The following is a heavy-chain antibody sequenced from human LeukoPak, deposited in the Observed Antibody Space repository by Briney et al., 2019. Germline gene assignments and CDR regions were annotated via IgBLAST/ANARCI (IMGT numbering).Heavy chain of an antibody. Sequence: GSLRLSCAASGFTVSSNYMSWVRQAPGKGLEWVSVIYSGGSTYYADSVKGRFTISRDNSKNTLYLQMNSLRAEDTAVYYCARDVRIVTMVRGVIIPAFYYGMDVWGQGTTVTVSS. D-gene: IGHD3-10*01. CDR1: GFTVSSNY. CDR2: IYSGGST. CDR3: ARDVRIVTMVRGVIIPAFYYGMDV. V-gene: IGHV3-66*01. J-gene: IGHJ6*02.